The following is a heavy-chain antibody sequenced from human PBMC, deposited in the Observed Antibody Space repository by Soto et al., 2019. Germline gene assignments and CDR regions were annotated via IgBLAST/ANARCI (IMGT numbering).Heavy chain of an antibody. Sequence: TSETLSLTCTVSGGSISSYYWSWIRQPPGKGLEWIGYIYYSGSTNYNPSLKSRVTISVDTSKNQFSLKLSSVTAADTAVYYCARSQGPGYCSGGSCYDDAFDIWGQGTMVTVSS. D-gene: IGHD2-15*01. V-gene: IGHV4-59*01. J-gene: IGHJ3*02. CDR3: ARSQGPGYCSGGSCYDDAFDI. CDR1: GGSISSYY. CDR2: IYYSGST.